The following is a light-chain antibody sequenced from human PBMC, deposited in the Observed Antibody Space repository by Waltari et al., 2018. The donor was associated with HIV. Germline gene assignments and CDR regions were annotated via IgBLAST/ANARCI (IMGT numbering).Light chain of an antibody. CDR1: SSNIGAGSD. CDR3: QSYDNSLSAWV. V-gene: IGLV1-40*01. Sequence: QSVLTQSPSVSGAPGQRVTISCTGRSSNIGAGSDVTWYHQLPGTAPKFLIYANTKRPSGVPDRFSGSKSGTSASLAITGLQAEDEADYYCQSYDNSLSAWVFGGGTKLTVL. J-gene: IGLJ3*02. CDR2: ANT.